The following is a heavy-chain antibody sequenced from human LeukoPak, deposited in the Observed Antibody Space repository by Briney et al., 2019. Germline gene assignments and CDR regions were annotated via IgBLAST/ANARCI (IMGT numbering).Heavy chain of an antibody. CDR2: ISISRSYM. Sequence: GGSLRLSCAASGFTFSSYSMNWVRQAPGKGLEWVSSISISRSYMYYADSVKGRFTISRDNAKNSLYLQMNSLRAEDTAVYYCAGAYDSSSSFDYWGQGTLVTVSS. CDR3: AGAYDSSSSFDY. CDR1: GFTFSSYS. V-gene: IGHV3-21*01. J-gene: IGHJ4*02. D-gene: IGHD3-22*01.